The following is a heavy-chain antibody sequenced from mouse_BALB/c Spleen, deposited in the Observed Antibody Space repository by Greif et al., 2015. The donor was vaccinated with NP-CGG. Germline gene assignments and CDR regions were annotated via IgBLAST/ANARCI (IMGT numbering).Heavy chain of an antibody. V-gene: IGHV1S81*02. CDR3: ARGARAAWFAY. J-gene: IGHJ3*01. CDR1: GYTFTSYW. CDR2: INPSNGRT. Sequence: VQLQQSGAELVKPGASVKLSCKAPGYTFTSYWMHWVKQRPGQGLEWIGEINPSNGRTNYSEKFKSKATLTVDKSSSTAYMQLSGLTSEDSAVYYCARGARAAWFAYWGQGTLVTVSA. D-gene: IGHD3-1*01.